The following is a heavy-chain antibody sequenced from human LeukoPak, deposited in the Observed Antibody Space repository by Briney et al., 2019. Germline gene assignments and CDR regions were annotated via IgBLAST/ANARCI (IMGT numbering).Heavy chain of an antibody. CDR3: ARDRWSSTSYSDY. D-gene: IGHD2-2*01. Sequence: GGSLRLSCAASGFTFSSYGMHWVRQAPGKGLEWVAVIWYDGNNKYYADSVKGRFTISRDNSKNTLYLQMNSLRAEDTAVYYCARDRWSSTSYSDYWGQGTLVTVSS. CDR2: IWYDGNNK. J-gene: IGHJ4*02. V-gene: IGHV3-33*08. CDR1: GFTFSSYG.